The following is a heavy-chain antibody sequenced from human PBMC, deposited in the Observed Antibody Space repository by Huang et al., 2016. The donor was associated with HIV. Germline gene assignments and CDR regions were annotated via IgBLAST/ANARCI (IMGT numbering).Heavy chain of an antibody. D-gene: IGHD2-15*01. CDR3: AHIGDIFAAYSPEYFDY. V-gene: IGHV2-5*02. J-gene: IGHJ4*02. CDR1: GFSLNTSGVG. CDR2: IYWDDDK. Sequence: QITLKESGPTLVKPTQTLTLACTFSGFSLNTSGVGVAWIRQPPGKALECLALIYWDDDKRYRPSMKSRLTISKDPSNNQVVLTMTNMDPVDTASYFCAHIGDIFAAYSPEYFDYWCQGALVTVSS.